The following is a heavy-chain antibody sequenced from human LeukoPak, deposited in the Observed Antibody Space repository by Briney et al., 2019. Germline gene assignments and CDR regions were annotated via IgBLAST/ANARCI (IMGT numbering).Heavy chain of an antibody. D-gene: IGHD2-15*01. V-gene: IGHV3-48*03. CDR2: ISSSGSTI. CDR1: GFTFSSYE. J-gene: IGHJ5*02. CDR3: ARGRNLVVVAATRRRWFDP. Sequence: GGSLRLSCAASGFTFSSYEMNWVRQAPGKGLEWVSYISSSGSTIYYADSVKGRFTISRDNAKNSLYLQMKSLRAEDTAVYYCARGRNLVVVAATRRRWFDPWGQGTLVTVSS.